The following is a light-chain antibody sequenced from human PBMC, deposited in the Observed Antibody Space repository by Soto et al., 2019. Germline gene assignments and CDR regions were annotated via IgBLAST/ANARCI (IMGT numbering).Light chain of an antibody. Sequence: ETVLTQSPATLSLSPGERATLSCRASESVDIYLAWYQQKPGQAPRLLIYHASNRATGIPARFSGSGSGTDFTLTIISLEPEDSAVYYCQQRRNWPPLTFGGGTRVEIK. CDR3: QQRRNWPPLT. CDR1: ESVDIY. CDR2: HAS. J-gene: IGKJ4*01. V-gene: IGKV3-11*01.